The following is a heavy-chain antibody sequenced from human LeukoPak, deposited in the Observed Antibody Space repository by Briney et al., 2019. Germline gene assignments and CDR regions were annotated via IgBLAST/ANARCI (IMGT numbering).Heavy chain of an antibody. CDR3: ARGPAYYDFWSGQYQGFDP. CDR2: IYTSGST. D-gene: IGHD3-3*01. CDR1: GGSISSYY. J-gene: IGHJ5*02. Sequence: SETLSLTCTVSGGSISSYYWSWIRQPAGKGLEWIGRIYTSGSTNYNPSLKSRVTMSVDTSKNQFSLKLSSVTAADTAVYYCARGPAYYDFWSGQYQGFDPWGQGTLVTVSS. V-gene: IGHV4-4*07.